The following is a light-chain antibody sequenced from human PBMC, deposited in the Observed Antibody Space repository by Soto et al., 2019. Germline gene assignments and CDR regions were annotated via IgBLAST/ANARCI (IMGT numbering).Light chain of an antibody. CDR1: QSLLSSDGDAY. V-gene: IGKV2-30*01. Sequence: DVVMTQSPLSLSVTLGQSASISCRSSQSLLSSDGDAYLNWFHQRPGQSPRRXXYKVSDRDSGVPDRFSGNGSGTYFTLTINKVEAEDIGVYYCLQGTHFPTWTFDQGTKVDIK. CDR2: KVS. J-gene: IGKJ1*01. CDR3: LQGTHFPTWT.